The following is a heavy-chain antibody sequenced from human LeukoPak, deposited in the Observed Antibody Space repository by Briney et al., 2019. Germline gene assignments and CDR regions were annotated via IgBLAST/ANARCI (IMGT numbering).Heavy chain of an antibody. CDR2: INHSGST. V-gene: IGHV4-34*01. D-gene: IGHD3-10*01. Sequence: SETLSLTCAVYGGSFSGYYWSWIRQPPWKGQEWIGEINHSGSTNYNPSLKSRVTISVDTSKNQFSLKLSSVTAADTAVYYCARDFGELLYPFDYWGQGTLVTVSS. CDR1: GGSFSGYY. J-gene: IGHJ4*02. CDR3: ARDFGELLYPFDY.